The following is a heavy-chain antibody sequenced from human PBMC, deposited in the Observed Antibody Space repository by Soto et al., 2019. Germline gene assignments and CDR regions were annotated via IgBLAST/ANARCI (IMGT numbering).Heavy chain of an antibody. V-gene: IGHV1-2*04. CDR2: INPNSGGT. D-gene: IGHD6-13*01. CDR3: ARVSGDEYSSSWSNWFDP. Sequence: ASVKVSCKASGYTFTGYYMHWVRQAPGQGLEWMGWINPNSGGTNYAQKFQGWVTMTRDTSISTAYMELSRLRSDDTAVYYCARVSGDEYSSSWSNWFDPWGQGTLVTV. CDR1: GYTFTGYY. J-gene: IGHJ5*02.